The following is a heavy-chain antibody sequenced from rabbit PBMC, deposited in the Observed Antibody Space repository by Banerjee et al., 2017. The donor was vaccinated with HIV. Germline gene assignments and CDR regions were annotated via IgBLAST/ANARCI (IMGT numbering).Heavy chain of an antibody. CDR2: IDAGSSGST. Sequence: EESGGDLVKPEGSLTLTCTASGFSFSSSYWICWVRQAPGKGLEWIACIDAGSSGSTYYASWAKGRFTISSDNAQNTVDLQMNSLTAADTATYFCARRTDYDYNRLDLWGPGTLVTVS. J-gene: IGHJ6*01. D-gene: IGHD6-1*01. CDR3: ARRTDYDYNRLDL. CDR1: GFSFSSSYW. V-gene: IGHV1S45*01.